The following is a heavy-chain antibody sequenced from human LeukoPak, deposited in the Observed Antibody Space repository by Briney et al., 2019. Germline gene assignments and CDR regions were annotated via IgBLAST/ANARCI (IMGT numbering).Heavy chain of an antibody. V-gene: IGHV1-2*02. Sequence: ASVKVSCNTSGYTFTDYYMHWVRQAPGQGLEWMGWINPNSGGTNYAQKFQGRVTMTRDTSISTAYMELSRLRSDDTAVYYCARDVTTVVTPYYYGMDVWGQGTTVTVSS. CDR1: GYTFTDYY. J-gene: IGHJ6*02. D-gene: IGHD4-23*01. CDR2: INPNSGGT. CDR3: ARDVTTVVTPYYYGMDV.